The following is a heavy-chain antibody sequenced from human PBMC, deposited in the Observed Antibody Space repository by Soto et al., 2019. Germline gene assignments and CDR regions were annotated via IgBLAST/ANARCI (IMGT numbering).Heavy chain of an antibody. CDR2: INPSGGST. CDR1: GYTFTTHF. J-gene: IGHJ4*02. Sequence: SVKVSCKASGYTFTTHFIHWVRQAPGQGLEWMGIINPSGGSTNYAQTFQGRVTMTRDTSTSTVYMELSSLTAADTAVYYCARDSGYSSLYYFDYWGQGTLVTVSS. V-gene: IGHV1-46*01. CDR3: ARDSGYSSLYYFDY. D-gene: IGHD6-13*01.